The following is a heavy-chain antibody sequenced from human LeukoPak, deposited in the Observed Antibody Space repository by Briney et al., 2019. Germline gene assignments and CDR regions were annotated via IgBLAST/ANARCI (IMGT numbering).Heavy chain of an antibody. CDR1: GFTFSSYS. Sequence: GGSLRLSCAASGFTFSSYSMNWVRQAPGKGLEWVSSISSSSSYIYYADSGKGRFTISRDNAKNSLYLQMNSLRAEDTAVYYCARGSSSWYSPNYYYYMDVWGKGTTVTASS. CDR3: ARGSSSWYSPNYYYYMDV. J-gene: IGHJ6*03. V-gene: IGHV3-21*01. CDR2: ISSSSSYI. D-gene: IGHD6-13*01.